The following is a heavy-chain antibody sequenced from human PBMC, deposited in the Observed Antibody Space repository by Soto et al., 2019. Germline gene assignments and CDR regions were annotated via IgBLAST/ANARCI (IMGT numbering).Heavy chain of an antibody. J-gene: IGHJ5*02. V-gene: IGHV3-21*01. D-gene: IGHD3-3*01. CDR1: GFTFSSYS. CDR2: ISSSSSYI. Sequence: EVQLVESGGGLVKPGGSLRLSCAASGFTFSSYSMNWVRQAPGKGLEWVSSISSSSSYIYYADSVKGRFTISRDNAKNSLYLQMNSLRDEDTAVYYCARDGVLRFLEWLPHNWFDPWGQGTLVTVSS. CDR3: ARDGVLRFLEWLPHNWFDP.